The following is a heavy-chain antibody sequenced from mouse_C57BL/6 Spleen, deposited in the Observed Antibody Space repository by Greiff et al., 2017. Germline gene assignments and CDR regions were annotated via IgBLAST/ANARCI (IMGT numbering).Heavy chain of an antibody. CDR1: GFTFSSYA. CDR3: ARGLRPFAY. D-gene: IGHD2-12*01. V-gene: IGHV5-4*03. J-gene: IGHJ3*01. Sequence: EVMLVEPGGGLVMPGGSLKLSCAASGFTFSSYAMPWVRQTPEKRLEWVATISDGGSYTYYPDNVKGRFTISRDNAKNNLYLQMSHLKSEDTAMYYCARGLRPFAYWGQGTLVTVSA. CDR2: ISDGGSYT.